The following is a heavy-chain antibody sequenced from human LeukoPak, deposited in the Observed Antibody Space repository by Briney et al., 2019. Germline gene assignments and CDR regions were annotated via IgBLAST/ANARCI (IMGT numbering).Heavy chain of an antibody. J-gene: IGHJ6*03. CDR2: IYSSGST. CDR3: ARAYYYYMDV. V-gene: IGHV4-61*02. CDR1: GGSINSGSYY. Sequence: SETLSLTCTVSGGSINSGSYYWNWIRQPAGKGLEWIGRIYSSGSTNYNPSLKSRVTISVDKSKNQFSLKLNSVTAADTAVYYCARAYYYYMDVWGKGTTVSVSS.